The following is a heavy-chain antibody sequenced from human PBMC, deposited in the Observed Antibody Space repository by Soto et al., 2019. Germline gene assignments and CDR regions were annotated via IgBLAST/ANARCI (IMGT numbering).Heavy chain of an antibody. Sequence: GGSLRLSCAASGFTFSSYAMSWVRQAPGKGLEWVSAISGSGGSTYYADSVKGRFTISRDNSKNTLYLQMNSLRAEDTAVYYCAKVFEPLYFITMVRGVIITDAFDIWGQGTMVTVSS. J-gene: IGHJ3*02. CDR1: GFTFSSYA. CDR3: AKVFEPLYFITMVRGVIITDAFDI. CDR2: ISGSGGST. V-gene: IGHV3-23*01. D-gene: IGHD3-10*01.